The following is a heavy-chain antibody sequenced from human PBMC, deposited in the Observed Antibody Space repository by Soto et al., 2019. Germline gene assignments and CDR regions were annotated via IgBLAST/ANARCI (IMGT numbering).Heavy chain of an antibody. CDR3: AKANGMDV. CDR2: ISYDGSNK. CDR1: GFTFSSYG. Sequence: QVQLVESGGGVVQPGRSLRLSCAASGFTFSSYGMHWVRQAPGKGLEWVAVISYDGSNKYYADSVKGRFTISRDNSKNTLYLQMNSLRAEATAVYYCAKANGMDVWGQGTTVTVSS. J-gene: IGHJ6*02. V-gene: IGHV3-30*18.